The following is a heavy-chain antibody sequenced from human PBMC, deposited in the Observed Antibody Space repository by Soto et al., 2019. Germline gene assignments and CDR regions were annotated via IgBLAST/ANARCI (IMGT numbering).Heavy chain of an antibody. V-gene: IGHV3-23*01. D-gene: IGHD3-16*01. CDR1: GFTFSSNV. CDR3: AKDEDYYVEFQH. CDR2: ISSSGGAT. J-gene: IGHJ1*01. Sequence: EVQLLESGGGLVQPGGSLRLSCTASGFTFSSNVMSWVRQAPGKGLEWVSGISSSGGATYYADSVKGRFTISREDSKNTLYLQINSLGAEDTAVYYCAKDEDYYVEFQHWGQGTLVSVGS.